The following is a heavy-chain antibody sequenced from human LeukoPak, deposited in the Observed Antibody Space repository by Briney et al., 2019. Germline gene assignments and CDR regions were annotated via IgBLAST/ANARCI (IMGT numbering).Heavy chain of an antibody. CDR1: ALTLSTSG. Sequence: PGGCLRLSWAPSALTLSTSGMHSGRPHPGNGLELVTVISSDGSNKFYADSVKGRFTISRDGSKNTLYLQMNSLRPDDTAVYFCAKPQVTANWYYFHYWGQGTLVTVSS. CDR2: ISSDGSNK. J-gene: IGHJ4*02. CDR3: AKPQVTANWYYFHY. D-gene: IGHD2-21*02. V-gene: IGHV3-30*18.